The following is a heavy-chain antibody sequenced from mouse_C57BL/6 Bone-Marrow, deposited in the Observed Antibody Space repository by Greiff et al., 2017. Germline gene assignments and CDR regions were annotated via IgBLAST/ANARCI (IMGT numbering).Heavy chain of an antibody. J-gene: IGHJ4*01. V-gene: IGHV5S21*01. CDR3: SSVPPPLCLDAMDY. D-gene: IGHD1-1*02. CDR1: GFTFSSYA. CDR2: ISSGGDYI. Sequence: EVKVEESGEGLVKPGGSLKLSCAASGFTFSSYAMSWVRQTPEKRLERVAYISSGGDYIYYADTVKGRFTISRDNARNTLYLQMISLKSEDTAMYYCSSVPPPLCLDAMDYWGQGTSVTVSS.